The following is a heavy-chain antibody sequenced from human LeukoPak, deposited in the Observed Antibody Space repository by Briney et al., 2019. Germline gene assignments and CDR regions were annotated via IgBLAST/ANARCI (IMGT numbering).Heavy chain of an antibody. J-gene: IGHJ4*02. Sequence: GASVKVSCKASGYTFTSYYMHWVRQAPGQGLEWMGIINPSGGSTSYAQKFQGRVTMTRDTSTSTVYMELSSLRSEDTAVYYCARSSPTYYYDSSGYSDYWGQGTLVTVSS. CDR2: INPSGGST. D-gene: IGHD3-22*01. V-gene: IGHV1-46*01. CDR1: GYTFTSYY. CDR3: ARSSPTYYYDSSGYSDY.